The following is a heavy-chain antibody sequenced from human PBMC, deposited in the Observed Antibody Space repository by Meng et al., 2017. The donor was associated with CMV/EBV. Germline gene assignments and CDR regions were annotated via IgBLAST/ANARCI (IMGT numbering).Heavy chain of an antibody. CDR2: INHSGST. D-gene: IGHD3-3*02. J-gene: IGHJ4*02. V-gene: IGHV4-34*01. CDR1: GGSFSGYY. Sequence: QVQLQQWGAGLFKPSETRSLPCAGDGGSFSGYYWSWIRQPPGKGLEWIGEINHSGSTNYNPSLKSRVIISVDTSKNQFSLKLSSVTAADTAVYYCARGTIFGVVWIGYFDYWGQGTLVTVSS. CDR3: ARGTIFGVVWIGYFDY.